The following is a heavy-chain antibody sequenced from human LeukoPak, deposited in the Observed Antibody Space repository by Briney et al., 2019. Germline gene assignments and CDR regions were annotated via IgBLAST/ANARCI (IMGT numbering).Heavy chain of an antibody. CDR1: GFIVSNNF. CDR3: AKDRIVKSGFFDY. D-gene: IGHD1-26*01. J-gene: IGHJ4*02. V-gene: IGHV3-53*01. CDR2: LYSAGST. Sequence: GGSLRLSCAASGFIVSNNFMSWVRQAPGKGLEWVSVLYSAGSTFYVDSVKGRFTISRDNSKNTLYLRMISLRVEDTAIYYCAKDRIVKSGFFDYWGQGTLVTVSS.